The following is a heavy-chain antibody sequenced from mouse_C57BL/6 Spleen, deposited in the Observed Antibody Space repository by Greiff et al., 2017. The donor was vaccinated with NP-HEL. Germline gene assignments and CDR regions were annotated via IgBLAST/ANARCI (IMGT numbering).Heavy chain of an antibody. J-gene: IGHJ1*03. Sequence: VQLKESGGGLVQPGGSLSLSCAASGFTFTDYYMSWVRQPPGKALEWLGFIRNKANGYTTEYSASVKGRFTISRDNSQSILYLQMNALRAEDSATYYCARVTTASDVWGTGTTVTVSS. D-gene: IGHD1-2*01. CDR3: ARVTTASDV. CDR2: IRNKANGYTT. V-gene: IGHV7-3*01. CDR1: GFTFTDYY.